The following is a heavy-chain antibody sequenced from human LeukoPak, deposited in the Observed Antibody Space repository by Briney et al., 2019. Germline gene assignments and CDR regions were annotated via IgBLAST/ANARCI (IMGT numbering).Heavy chain of an antibody. Sequence: SETLSLTCTVSGASIINYYWGWIRQPPGKGLEWIGSIYHSGSTYYNPSLKSRVTISVDTSKNQFSLKLSSVTAADTAVYYCARQVAVAGTFYFDYWGQGTLVTVSS. CDR3: ARQVAVAGTFYFDY. CDR2: IYHSGST. J-gene: IGHJ4*02. CDR1: GASIINYY. D-gene: IGHD6-19*01. V-gene: IGHV4-38-2*02.